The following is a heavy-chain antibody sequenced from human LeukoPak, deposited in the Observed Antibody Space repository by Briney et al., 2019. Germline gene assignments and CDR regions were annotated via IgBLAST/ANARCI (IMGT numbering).Heavy chain of an antibody. CDR1: GYTFTSYY. V-gene: IGHV1-46*01. Sequence: ASVKVSCKASGYTFTSYYMHWVRQAPGQGLEWMGVINPSGGSTTYAQKFQGRVTMTRNTSISTAYMELSSLRSEDTAVYYCARGYDFWSGYYHWGQGTLVTVS. D-gene: IGHD3-3*01. CDR3: ARGYDFWSGYYH. CDR2: INPSGGST. J-gene: IGHJ4*02.